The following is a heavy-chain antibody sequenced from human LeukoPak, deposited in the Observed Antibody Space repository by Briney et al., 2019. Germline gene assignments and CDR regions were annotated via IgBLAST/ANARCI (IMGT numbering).Heavy chain of an antibody. D-gene: IGHD3-10*01. CDR1: GYSISRGYY. Sequence: SETLSLTCDVSGYSISRGYYWAWIRKPPGKGLEWIGTIYHTGSTYYTPSLGSRVTISVDASKNEFSLNLNSVTAADTAVYYCARAGWIITSGIDYWGQGALVTVSS. CDR2: IYHTGST. V-gene: IGHV4-38-2*01. CDR3: ARAGWIITSGIDY. J-gene: IGHJ4*02.